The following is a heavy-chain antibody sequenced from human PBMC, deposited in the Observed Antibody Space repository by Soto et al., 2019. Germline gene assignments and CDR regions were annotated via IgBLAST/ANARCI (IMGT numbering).Heavy chain of an antibody. D-gene: IGHD5-18*01. CDR2: ISGSGGST. Sequence: PGGSLRLSCAASGFTFSSYALSCVRQAPWKGLDWFSAISGSGGSTYYADSVKGRFTISRDNSKNTLYLQMNSLRAEDTAVYYCAKLGYSYGPETSVYWAQGTLVTVSS. CDR1: GFTFSSYA. CDR3: AKLGYSYGPETSVY. J-gene: IGHJ4*02. V-gene: IGHV3-23*01.